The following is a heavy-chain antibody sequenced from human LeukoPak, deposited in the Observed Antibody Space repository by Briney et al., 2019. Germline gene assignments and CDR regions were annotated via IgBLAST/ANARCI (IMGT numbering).Heavy chain of an antibody. Sequence: GGSLRLSCAASGFTFSSYSMNWVRQAPGKGLEWVSSISSSSSYIYYADSVKGRFTISRDNAKNSLYLQMNSLRAEDTAVYYCARNLYGSGSDLDYWGQGTLVTVSS. V-gene: IGHV3-21*01. D-gene: IGHD3-10*01. J-gene: IGHJ4*02. CDR2: ISSSSSYI. CDR3: ARNLYGSGSDLDY. CDR1: GFTFSSYS.